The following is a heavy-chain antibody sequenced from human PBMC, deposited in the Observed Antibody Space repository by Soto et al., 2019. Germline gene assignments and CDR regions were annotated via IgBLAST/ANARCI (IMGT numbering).Heavy chain of an antibody. CDR3: ARLITAERTYYYYGMDV. J-gene: IGHJ6*02. CDR2: IIPIFGTA. Sequence: QVQLVQSGAEVKKPGSSVKVSCKASGGTFSSYAISWVRQAPGQGLEWMGGIIPIFGTANYAQKFQGRVTITADKSTSTAYMELSSLRSEDTAVYYCARLITAERTYYYYGMDVWGQGTTVTVSS. CDR1: GGTFSSYA. V-gene: IGHV1-69*06. D-gene: IGHD3-10*01.